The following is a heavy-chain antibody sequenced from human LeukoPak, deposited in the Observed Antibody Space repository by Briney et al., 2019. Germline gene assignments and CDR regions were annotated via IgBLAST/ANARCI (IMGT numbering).Heavy chain of an antibody. V-gene: IGHV4-59*01. Sequence: PSETLSLTCTVSGGSISSYYWNWIRQPPGKGLEWIGTLYNSGSTTYNPSLKSRITISVDTSKNQFSLKLASVTAADTAVYYCARDYNSVIHWFFDLWGRGTLVTVSP. CDR1: GGSISSYY. J-gene: IGHJ2*01. D-gene: IGHD5-24*01. CDR2: LYNSGST. CDR3: ARDYNSVIHWFFDL.